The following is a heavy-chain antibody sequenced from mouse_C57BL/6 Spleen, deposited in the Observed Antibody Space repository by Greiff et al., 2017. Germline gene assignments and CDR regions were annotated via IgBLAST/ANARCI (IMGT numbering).Heavy chain of an antibody. CDR1: GYTFTSYW. V-gene: IGHV1-52*01. D-gene: IGHD1-1*01. J-gene: IGHJ2*01. CDR2: IDPSDSET. Sequence: QVQLQQPGAELVRPGSSVKLSCKASGYTFTSYWMHWVKQRPIQGLEWIGNIDPSDSETHYNQKFKDKATLTVDKSSSTAYMQLSSLTSEDSAVYYCARGGTYYYGSSYVSSFDYWRQGTTLTVSS. CDR3: ARGGTYYYGSSYVSSFDY.